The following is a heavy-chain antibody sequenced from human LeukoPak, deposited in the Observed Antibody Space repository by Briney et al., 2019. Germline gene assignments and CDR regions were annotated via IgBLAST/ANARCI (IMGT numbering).Heavy chain of an antibody. V-gene: IGHV4-30-2*01. D-gene: IGHD4-11*01. CDR1: GGSISSGGYY. CDR2: IYHSGST. Sequence: SETLSLTCTVSGGSISSGGYYWSWIRQPPGKGLEWIGYIYHSGSTYYNPSLKSRVTISVDRSKNQFSLKLSSVTAADTAVYYCARVVGTVTTAGHFDYWGQGTLVTVSS. J-gene: IGHJ4*02. CDR3: ARVVGTVTTAGHFDY.